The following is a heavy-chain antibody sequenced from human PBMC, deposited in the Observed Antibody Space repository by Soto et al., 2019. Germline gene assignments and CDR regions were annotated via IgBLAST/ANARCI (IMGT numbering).Heavy chain of an antibody. V-gene: IGHV3-48*03. CDR3: ARDQIGITIFGVVTPYYYYYGMDV. Sequence: PVGSLRLSCAASGFTFSSYEMNWVRQAPGKGLEWVSYISSSGSTIYYADSVKGRFTISRDNAKNSLYLQMNSLRAEDTAVYYCARDQIGITIFGVVTPYYYYYGMDVWGQGTTVTVSS. D-gene: IGHD3-3*01. CDR2: ISSSGSTI. CDR1: GFTFSSYE. J-gene: IGHJ6*02.